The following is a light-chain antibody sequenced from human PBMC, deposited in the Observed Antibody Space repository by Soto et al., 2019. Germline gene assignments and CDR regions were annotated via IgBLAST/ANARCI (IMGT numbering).Light chain of an antibody. J-gene: IGKJ5*01. Sequence: DIQLTQSPSFLSASVVDRVTITCRASQGISSYLAWYQQKPGKAPKLLIYDASTLQSGVPSRFSGSGSGTEFTLTISSLQPEDFATYNCQQFNSYPSGFGQGTRLEIK. V-gene: IGKV1-9*01. CDR3: QQFNSYPSG. CDR1: QGISSY. CDR2: DAS.